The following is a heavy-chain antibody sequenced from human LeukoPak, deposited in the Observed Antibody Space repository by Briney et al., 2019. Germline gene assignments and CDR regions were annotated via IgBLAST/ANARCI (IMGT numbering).Heavy chain of an antibody. V-gene: IGHV1-2*02. J-gene: IGHJ4*02. CDR3: AKTATAAIGYFDY. CDR1: GYTFTGYY. CDR2: INPNSGGT. D-gene: IGHD2-2*02. Sequence: ASVKVSCKASGYTFTGYYMHWVRQAPGQGLEWMGWINPNSGGTNYAQKFQGRVTMTRDTSISTAYMELSRLRSDDTAVYYCAKTATAAIGYFDYWGQGTLVTVSS.